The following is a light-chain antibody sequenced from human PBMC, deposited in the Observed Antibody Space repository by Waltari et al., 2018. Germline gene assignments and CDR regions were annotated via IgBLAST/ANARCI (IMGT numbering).Light chain of an antibody. CDR2: KVS. Sequence: DIQMTQSPSTLSASVGDRVTITCRASQSISDWLAWYQQKPGTAPKLLIYKVSKLESGVPSRFSGSGSGTEFSLTISSLQPDDFATYYCQQYDRFSGTFGPGTKVEIK. CDR1: QSISDW. J-gene: IGKJ1*01. V-gene: IGKV1-5*03. CDR3: QQYDRFSGT.